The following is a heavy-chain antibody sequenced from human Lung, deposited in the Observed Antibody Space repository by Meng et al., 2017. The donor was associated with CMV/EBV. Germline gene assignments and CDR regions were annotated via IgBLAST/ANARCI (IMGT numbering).Heavy chain of an antibody. CDR2: IHYSGST. V-gene: IGHV4-31*03. D-gene: IGHD3-10*01. CDR3: ARASYGSGSPLGESWFDP. CDR1: GGSISSGGYS. J-gene: IGHJ5*02. Sequence: QVPMQESGPGLVQPSQTLSLPCTVSGGSISSGGYSWSWIRQHPGKGLEWIGYIHYSGSTYYNPSLRSRLTISVDTSKNQFSLKLSSVTAADTAVYYCARASYGSGSPLGESWFDPWGQGTLVTVSS.